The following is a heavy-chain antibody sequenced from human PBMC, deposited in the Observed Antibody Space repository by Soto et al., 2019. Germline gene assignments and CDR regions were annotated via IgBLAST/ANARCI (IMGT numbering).Heavy chain of an antibody. CDR3: ARDRSFRGRYGMDV. Sequence: SVKVSCKASGGTFSSYAISWVRQAPGQGLEWMGGIIPIFGTANYAQKFQGRVTITADKSTSTAYMELSSLRSEDTAVYYCARDRSFRGRYGMDVWGQGTTVTAP. CDR1: GGTFSSYA. CDR2: IIPIFGTA. J-gene: IGHJ6*02. V-gene: IGHV1-69*06. D-gene: IGHD3-10*01.